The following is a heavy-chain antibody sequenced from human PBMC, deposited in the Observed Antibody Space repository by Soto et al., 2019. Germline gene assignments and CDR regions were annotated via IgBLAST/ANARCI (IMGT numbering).Heavy chain of an antibody. Sequence: EVQLVESGGGMVQPGGSLRLSCVASGFTFNTHDIHWGRQVTGKGLEWVSVIGTLFDTFDAASVKGRFTISRENATTSVYIQMNNLRTGDTGVYSCARGRSNYFGSSPPPKLDPRGQGTLVTVSS. J-gene: IGHJ5*02. CDR1: GFTFNTHD. CDR3: ARGRSNYFGSSPPPKLDP. CDR2: IGTLFDT. V-gene: IGHV3-13*01. D-gene: IGHD3-10*01.